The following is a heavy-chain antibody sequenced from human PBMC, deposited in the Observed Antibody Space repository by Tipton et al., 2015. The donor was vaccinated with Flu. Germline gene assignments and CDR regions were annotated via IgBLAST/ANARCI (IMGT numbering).Heavy chain of an antibody. D-gene: IGHD2-2*01. CDR2: IYNSEYT. V-gene: IGHV4-59*12. CDR1: GGSIGSFY. CDR3: ARDPSLGMPDYFDY. Sequence: TLSLTCTVSGGSIGSFYWNWIRQPPGKGLEWIGYIYNSEYTKYNPSLQSRVTISVDTSKKQFSLQLRSVTAAGTAMYYCARDPSLGMPDYFDYWGQGTLVTASS. J-gene: IGHJ4*02.